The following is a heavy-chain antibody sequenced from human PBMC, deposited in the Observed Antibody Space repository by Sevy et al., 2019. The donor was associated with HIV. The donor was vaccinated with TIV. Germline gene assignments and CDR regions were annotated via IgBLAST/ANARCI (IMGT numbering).Heavy chain of an antibody. D-gene: IGHD3-16*01. Sequence: GGSLRLSCAASGFTFSTDNMHWVRQAPGKGLEWVSYISSTSNTIYYADSVKGRFTISRDNADNSLYLQMKSLRAEDTGLYYCARIGMITSGGAARGAFDIWGQGTMVTVSS. CDR1: GFTFSTDN. CDR3: ARIGMITSGGAARGAFDI. CDR2: ISSTSNTI. V-gene: IGHV3-48*01. J-gene: IGHJ3*02.